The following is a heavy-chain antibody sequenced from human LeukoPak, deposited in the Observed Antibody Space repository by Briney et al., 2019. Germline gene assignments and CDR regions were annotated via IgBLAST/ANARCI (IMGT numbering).Heavy chain of an antibody. J-gene: IGHJ6*03. Sequence: ASVTVSFTASASTFTDYYMHWVRKAPGPGLGWMGWVNSNSSATDYAHTFQGRVTMTRDTSISTTSMDLSRLRFDAKAAYYCSRANRAVAGDYYYWYMDVWGKGTTVTVSS. CDR3: SRANRAVAGDYYYWYMDV. CDR2: VNSNSSAT. V-gene: IGHV1-2*02. D-gene: IGHD2-15*01. CDR1: ASTFTDYY.